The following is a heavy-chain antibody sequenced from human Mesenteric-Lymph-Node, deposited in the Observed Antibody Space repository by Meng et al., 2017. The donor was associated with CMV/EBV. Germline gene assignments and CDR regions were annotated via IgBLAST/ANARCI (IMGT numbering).Heavy chain of an antibody. D-gene: IGHD3/OR15-3a*01. Sequence: SGPTLVKPTQTLTLTCAFSGFSLTTIGMCVSWVRQPPGKALEWLALIDWEDDIYYSTSLQTRLTVSKDKSKNQVVLTLTNMDPVDTATYYCVRGLCFRGNSDVMDVWGQGTTVTVSS. CDR1: GFSLTTIGMC. CDR3: VRGLCFRGNSDVMDV. CDR2: IDWEDDI. V-gene: IGHV2-70*20. J-gene: IGHJ6*02.